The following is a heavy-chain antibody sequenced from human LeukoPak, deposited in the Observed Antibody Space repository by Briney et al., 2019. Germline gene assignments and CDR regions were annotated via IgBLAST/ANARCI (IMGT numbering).Heavy chain of an antibody. CDR3: ATDLAKKYDSTGLDAFDV. CDR1: GGTFSISA. V-gene: IGHV1-69*13. D-gene: IGHD3-22*01. Sequence: SVKVSCKSSGGTFSISAINWVRQAPGQGPEWMGGIIPIYGTANYVQKFRDRVTITADESTSTVYMELSSLRSEDTALYYCATDLAKKYDSTGLDAFDVWGQGTMVIVSS. J-gene: IGHJ3*01. CDR2: IIPIYGTA.